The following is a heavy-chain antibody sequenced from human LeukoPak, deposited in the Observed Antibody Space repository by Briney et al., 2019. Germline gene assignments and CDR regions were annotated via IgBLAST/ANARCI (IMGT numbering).Heavy chain of an antibody. J-gene: IGHJ3*02. V-gene: IGHV4-34*01. CDR2: INHGGST. Sequence: SETLSLTCAVYGGPFSGYYWSWIRQPPGKGLEWIGEINHGGSTNYNPSLMSRVTISVDMSKNQLSLKLSSVTAADTAVYHCARHKLGSPFDAFDIWGQGTMVTVSS. CDR3: ARHKLGSPFDAFDI. CDR1: GGPFSGYY. D-gene: IGHD1-26*01.